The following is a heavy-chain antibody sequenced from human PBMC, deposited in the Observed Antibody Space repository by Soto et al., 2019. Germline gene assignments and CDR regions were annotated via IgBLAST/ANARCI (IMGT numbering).Heavy chain of an antibody. J-gene: IGHJ3*02. V-gene: IGHV4-34*01. CDR2: IYYSGST. D-gene: IGHD2-2*01. CDR3: ASSPGIVVVPAAMRPGAFDI. CDR1: GGSFSGYS. Sequence: SETLSLTCAVYGGSFSGYSWTWIRQPPGKGLEWIRSIYYSGSTYYNPSLKSRVTISVDTSKNQFFLKLSSVTAADTAVYYCASSPGIVVVPAAMRPGAFDIWGQGTMVTVS.